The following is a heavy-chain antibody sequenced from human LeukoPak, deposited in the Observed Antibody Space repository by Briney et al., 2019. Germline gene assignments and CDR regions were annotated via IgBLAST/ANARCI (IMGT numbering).Heavy chain of an antibody. Sequence: PSETLSLTCTVSGGSISSSNYYWGWIRQPPRKGLEWIGSIYYSGNTYYNPSLKSRVTISVDTSKNHFSLKLSSVTAADTAVYYCARHFYETSGYLDYWGQGTLVTVSS. D-gene: IGHD3-22*01. CDR1: GGSISSSNYY. V-gene: IGHV4-39*02. CDR2: IYYSGNT. CDR3: ARHFYETSGYLDY. J-gene: IGHJ4*02.